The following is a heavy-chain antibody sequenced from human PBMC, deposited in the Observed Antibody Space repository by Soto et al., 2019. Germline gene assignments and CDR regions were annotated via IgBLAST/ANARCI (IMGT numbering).Heavy chain of an antibody. D-gene: IGHD2-15*01. CDR2: IKEGGSEK. V-gene: IGHV3-7*01. Sequence: GGSLRLSCAASGFTFSNYWMTWVRQAPGKGLEWVANIKEGGSEKHYVDSVKGRFTISRDNAKNSLYLQMNSLRVEDTAVYFCSRDVVVGAKALNYWGQGALVTVSS. CDR3: SRDVVVGAKALNY. CDR1: GFTFSNYW. J-gene: IGHJ4*02.